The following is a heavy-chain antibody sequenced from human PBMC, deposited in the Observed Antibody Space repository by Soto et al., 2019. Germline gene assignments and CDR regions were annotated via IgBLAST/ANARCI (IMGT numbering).Heavy chain of an antibody. J-gene: IGHJ4*02. V-gene: IGHV3-23*01. CDR1: GFTFRSFA. CDR3: AKEPEAPGRGLDY. CDR2: IAVSGST. Sequence: EVQLLESGGCLVQPGGSLRLSCAASGFTFRSFAVAWVRQAPGKGLEWVSTIAVSGSTYYADSVKGRFTISRDNSNNTLYLQMNSLRAEDTAVYYCAKEPEAPGRGLDYWGQGTLVTVSS.